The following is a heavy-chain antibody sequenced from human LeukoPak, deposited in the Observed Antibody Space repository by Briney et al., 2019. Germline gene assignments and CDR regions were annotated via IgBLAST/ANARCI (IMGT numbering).Heavy chain of an antibody. Sequence: SESLSLTCYVSGGYITRRSDCWSWLRPPQGNGLEWIGELKHCGSTNYIPPLKSRVTISVDPSKNQFPLTLSSVTAADTAVYYCARGRVAYFGSGRGWFDPWGQGTLVTGSS. J-gene: IGHJ5*02. D-gene: IGHD3-10*01. CDR1: GGYITRRSDC. CDR3: ARGRVAYFGSGRGWFDP. CDR2: LKHCGST. V-gene: IGHV4-4*02.